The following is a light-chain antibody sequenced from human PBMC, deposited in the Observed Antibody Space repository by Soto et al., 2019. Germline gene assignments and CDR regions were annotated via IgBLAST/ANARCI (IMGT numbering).Light chain of an antibody. V-gene: IGLV2-8*01. Sequence: SVLTQPPSASGSPGQSVTISCTGTSSDVGGYNYVSWYQQHPGKAPKLMIYEVTKRPSGVPDRFSGSKSGNTASLTVSGLQAEDEADYYCSSYAGSIHYVFGTGTKVTVL. CDR2: EVT. J-gene: IGLJ1*01. CDR1: SSDVGGYNY. CDR3: SSYAGSIHYV.